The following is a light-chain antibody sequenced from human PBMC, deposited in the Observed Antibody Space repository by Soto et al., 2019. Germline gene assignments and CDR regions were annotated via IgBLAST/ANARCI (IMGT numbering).Light chain of an antibody. J-gene: IGLJ1*01. V-gene: IGLV7-46*01. CDR3: LLLYIGTRRV. CDR2: DTD. CDR1: TGAVTRTHY. Sequence: QAVVTQEPSLTVSPGGTGTLTCGSSTGAVTRTHYPDWFQQKPGQAPRTLIYDTDNRYSWTPARFSGALLGGQAALTLSGAQPEDEADYYCLLLYIGTRRVFGAGTKLTVL.